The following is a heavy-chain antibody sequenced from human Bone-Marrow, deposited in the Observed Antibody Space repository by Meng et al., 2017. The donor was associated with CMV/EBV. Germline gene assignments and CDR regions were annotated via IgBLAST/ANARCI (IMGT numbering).Heavy chain of an antibody. CDR1: GFTFSDYY. CDR3: ATSRLRAGADRETDF. Sequence: GESLKISCAASGFTFSDYYMSWIRQAPGKGLEWVSYISSSGSTIYYADSVKGRFTISRDNAKNSLYLQMNSLRPEDTAVYYCATSRLRAGADRETDFWGQGALVTVSS. J-gene: IGHJ4*02. D-gene: IGHD4/OR15-4a*01. V-gene: IGHV3-11*04. CDR2: ISSSGSTI.